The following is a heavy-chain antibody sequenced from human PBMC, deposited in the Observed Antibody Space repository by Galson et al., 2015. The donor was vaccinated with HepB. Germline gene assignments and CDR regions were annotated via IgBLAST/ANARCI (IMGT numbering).Heavy chain of an antibody. CDR3: ASPRYFDWFVFDY. J-gene: IGHJ4*02. D-gene: IGHD3-9*01. Sequence: LRLSCAASGFTVSSNYMSWVRQAPGKGLEWVSVIYSGGSTYYADSVKGRFTISRDNSKNTLYLQMNSLRAEDTAVYYCASPRYFDWFVFDYWGQGTLVTVSS. CDR1: GFTVSSNY. V-gene: IGHV3-53*01. CDR2: IYSGGST.